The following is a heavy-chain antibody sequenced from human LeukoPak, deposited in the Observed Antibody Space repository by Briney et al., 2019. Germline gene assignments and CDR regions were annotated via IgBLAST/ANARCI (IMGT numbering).Heavy chain of an antibody. CDR2: MSDSVTA. V-gene: IGHV4-59*11. CDR1: VGAFSGHY. D-gene: IGHD5-18*01. Sequence: SRTLSPTPTVSVGAFSGHYWSSIPQSPGKGLEWSAYMSDSVTAKDNPSLKSRLTLSADTSKNQFSLRLSYVTAADTAVYYCATIQRGYPWGYFDFWGQGILVTVSS. J-gene: IGHJ4*02. CDR3: ATIQRGYPWGYFDF.